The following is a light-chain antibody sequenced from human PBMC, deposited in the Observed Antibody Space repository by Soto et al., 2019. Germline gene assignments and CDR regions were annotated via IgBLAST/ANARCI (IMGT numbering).Light chain of an antibody. J-gene: IGLJ1*01. CDR1: SSDVGGYNY. V-gene: IGLV2-14*01. Sequence: QSVLTQPAPVSGSPGQSITISCTGTSSDVGGYNYVSWYQQHPGKAPKLMIYEVTNRPSGVSNRFSGSKSGNTASLTISGLQAEDEADYYCSSYTSRSTLVFGTGTKVTVL. CDR3: SSYTSRSTLV. CDR2: EVT.